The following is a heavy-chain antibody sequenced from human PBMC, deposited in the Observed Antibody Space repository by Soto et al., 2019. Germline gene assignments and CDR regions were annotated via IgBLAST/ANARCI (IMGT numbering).Heavy chain of an antibody. CDR1: GGTFSNYP. V-gene: IGHV1-69*12. CDR3: ARGNHRWLQLWYFDL. CDR2: IIPIFGTV. Sequence: QVQLVQSGAEVKKPGSSVKVSCKASGGTFSNYPVSWVRQAPGQGLEWMGGIIPIFGTVNYAQKFQGRLTITADESPSPAYMELSSLRSEDTAVYYCARGNHRWLQLWYFDLLGRGTLVTVSS. D-gene: IGHD5-12*01. J-gene: IGHJ2*01.